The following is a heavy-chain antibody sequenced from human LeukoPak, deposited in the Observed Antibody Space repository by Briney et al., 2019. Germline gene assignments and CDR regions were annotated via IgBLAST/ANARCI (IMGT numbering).Heavy chain of an antibody. J-gene: IGHJ6*03. CDR1: GYTFTSYG. CDR2: ISAYNGNT. Sequence: ASVKVSCKAYGYTFTSYGISWVRQAPGQGLEWMGWISAYNGNTNYAQKLQGRVTMTTDTSTSTAYMELRSLRSDDTAVYYCATVKSIAARRYYYYMDVWGKGTTVTVSS. D-gene: IGHD6-6*01. V-gene: IGHV1-18*01. CDR3: ATVKSIAARRYYYYMDV.